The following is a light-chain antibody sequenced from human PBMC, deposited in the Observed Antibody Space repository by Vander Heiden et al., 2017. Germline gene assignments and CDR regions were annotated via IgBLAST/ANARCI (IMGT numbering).Light chain of an antibody. J-gene: IGLJ2*01. CDR2: QDS. CDR1: KLGDKY. V-gene: IGLV3-1*01. Sequence: SYELTPPPSVSVSPGQTASITCSGDKLGDKYACWYQQKPGQSPVLVIYQDSKRPSGIPERFSGSNSGNTATLTISGTKAMDEADYYCQAWDSSTVVFGGGTKLTVL. CDR3: QAWDSSTVV.